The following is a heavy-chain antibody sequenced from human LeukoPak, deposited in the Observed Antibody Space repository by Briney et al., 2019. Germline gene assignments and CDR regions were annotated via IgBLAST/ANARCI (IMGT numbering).Heavy chain of an antibody. CDR3: ARVDSNYSFDY. CDR2: INPSGGST. J-gene: IGHJ4*02. Sequence: ASVKVSCKASGYTFTSYYIHWVRQAPGQGLEWMGIINPSGGSTSYAQKFQGRVTMTRDTSTTTVYMELSSLRSEDPAVYYCARVDSNYSFDYWGREPWSPSPQ. D-gene: IGHD4-11*01. V-gene: IGHV1-46*01. CDR1: GYTFTSYY.